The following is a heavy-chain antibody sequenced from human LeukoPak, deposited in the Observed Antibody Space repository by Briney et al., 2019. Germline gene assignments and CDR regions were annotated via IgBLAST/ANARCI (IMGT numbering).Heavy chain of an antibody. D-gene: IGHD3-9*01. CDR3: ARLGYYDILRVGY. V-gene: IGHV4-39*01. CDR1: GGSISSSSYY. CDR2: IYYSGST. Sequence: SETLSLTCTVSGGSISSSSYYWGWNRQPPGKGLEWIGSIYYSGSTYYNPSLKSRVTISVDTSKNQFSLKLSSVTAADTAVYYCARLGYYDILRVGYWGQGTLVTVSS. J-gene: IGHJ4*02.